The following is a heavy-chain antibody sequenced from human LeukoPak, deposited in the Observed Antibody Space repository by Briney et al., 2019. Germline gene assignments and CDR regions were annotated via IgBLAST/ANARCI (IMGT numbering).Heavy chain of an antibody. Sequence: GGSLRLSCAASGFTFSSYGMHWVRQAPGKGLEWVAFIRYDGSNKYYADSVKGRFTISRDNSKNTLYLQMNSLRAEDTAVYYCAKDRGYCSGGSCYSDAFDIWGQGTMVTVSS. J-gene: IGHJ3*02. CDR2: IRYDGSNK. D-gene: IGHD2-15*01. CDR3: AKDRGYCSGGSCYSDAFDI. V-gene: IGHV3-30*02. CDR1: GFTFSSYG.